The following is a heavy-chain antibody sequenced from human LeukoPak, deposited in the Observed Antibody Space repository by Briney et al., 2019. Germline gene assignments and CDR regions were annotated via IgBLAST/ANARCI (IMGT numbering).Heavy chain of an antibody. CDR3: ATDPPYYYDSSGYFD. Sequence: GASVKVSCKVSGYTLTELSMHWVRQAPGKGLEWMGGFDPEDGETIYAQKFQGRVTMTEDTSTDTAYMELSSLRSEDTAVYYCATDPPYYYDSSGYFDWGQGTLVTVSS. V-gene: IGHV1-24*01. J-gene: IGHJ4*02. CDR1: GYTLTELS. D-gene: IGHD3-22*01. CDR2: FDPEDGET.